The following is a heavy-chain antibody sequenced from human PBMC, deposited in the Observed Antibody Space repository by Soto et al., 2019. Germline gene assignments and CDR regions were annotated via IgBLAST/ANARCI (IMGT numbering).Heavy chain of an antibody. Sequence: PVGSLRLSCAASGFTFSSYGMHWVRQAPGKGLEWVAVISYDGSNKYYADSVKGRFTISRDNSKNTLYLQMNSLRAEDSAVYYCAKDPYIAVAGSYFDYWGQGTLVTVSS. V-gene: IGHV3-30*18. CDR2: ISYDGSNK. D-gene: IGHD6-19*01. CDR3: AKDPYIAVAGSYFDY. J-gene: IGHJ4*02. CDR1: GFTFSSYG.